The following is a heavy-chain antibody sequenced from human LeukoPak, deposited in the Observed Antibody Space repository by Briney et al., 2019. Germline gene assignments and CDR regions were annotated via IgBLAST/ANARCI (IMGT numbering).Heavy chain of an antibody. D-gene: IGHD3-16*01. CDR1: GFTFSSYG. Sequence: PGGSLRLSCAASGFTFSSYGMHWVRQAPGKRLEWVAVISYDGSNKYYADSVKGRFTISRDNSKNTLYLQMNSLRAEDTAVYYCAKGGMERPLFDYWGQGTLVTVSS. CDR2: ISYDGSNK. V-gene: IGHV3-30*18. J-gene: IGHJ4*02. CDR3: AKGGMERPLFDY.